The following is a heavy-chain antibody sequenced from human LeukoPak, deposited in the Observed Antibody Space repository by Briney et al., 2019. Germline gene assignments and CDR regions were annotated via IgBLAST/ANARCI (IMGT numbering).Heavy chain of an antibody. Sequence: GGSLRLSCAASGFTFSSYAMSWVRQAPGKGLEWVSAISGSGGSTYYADSVKGRFTISRDNSKNTPYLQMNSLRAEDTAVYYCAKSDSSGYYLRRFDYWGQGTLVTVSS. CDR1: GFTFSSYA. CDR3: AKSDSSGYYLRRFDY. J-gene: IGHJ4*02. CDR2: ISGSGGST. V-gene: IGHV3-23*01. D-gene: IGHD3-22*01.